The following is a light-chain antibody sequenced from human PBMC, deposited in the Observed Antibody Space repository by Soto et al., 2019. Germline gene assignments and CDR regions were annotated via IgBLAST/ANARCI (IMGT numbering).Light chain of an antibody. V-gene: IGKV3-11*01. CDR3: QQRSNWPWT. Sequence: IVLTHSPATLSLSPGERATLSCRASQSVRSYLAWYQQKPGQAPRLLIYNASNRATGIPARFSGSGSGTDFTLTISSPEPEDFAVYYCQQRSNWPWTFGQGTKVDIK. CDR1: QSVRSY. CDR2: NAS. J-gene: IGKJ1*01.